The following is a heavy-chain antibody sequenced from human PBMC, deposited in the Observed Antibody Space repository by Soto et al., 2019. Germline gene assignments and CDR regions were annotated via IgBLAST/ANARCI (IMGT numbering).Heavy chain of an antibody. CDR3: AHRRQQLGSFDY. CDR1: GFSLSTSGVG. V-gene: IGHV2-5*02. J-gene: IGHJ4*02. Sequence: QITVKESGPTLVKPIQTLTLTCTFSGFSLSTSGVGVGWIRQPPGKALEWLALIYWDGDKRYSPSLKSRLTITKDTSKNQVVLTMTNMDPVDTATYYCAHRRQQLGSFDYWGQGTLVTVSS. CDR2: IYWDGDK. D-gene: IGHD6-13*01.